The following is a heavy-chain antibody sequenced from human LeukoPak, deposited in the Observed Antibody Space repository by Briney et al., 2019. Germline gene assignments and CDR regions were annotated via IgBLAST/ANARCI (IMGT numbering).Heavy chain of an antibody. D-gene: IGHD3-22*01. J-gene: IGHJ4*02. CDR3: AREYYDSSDYPRQHYFDY. CDR1: GFTFITYG. Sequence: PGGSLRLSCAASGFTFITYGMHWVRQAPGKGLEWVALIWYDGSYKYYADSVKGRFTISRDNSKNTLYLQMNSLRAEDTAVYYYAREYYDSSDYPRQHYFDYWGQGTLVTVSS. V-gene: IGHV3-33*01. CDR2: IWYDGSYK.